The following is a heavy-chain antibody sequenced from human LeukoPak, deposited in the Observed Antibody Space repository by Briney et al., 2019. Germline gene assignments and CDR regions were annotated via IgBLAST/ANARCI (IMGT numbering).Heavy chain of an antibody. Sequence: GASVKVSCKVSGYTLTELSMHWVRQAPGKGLEWMGGFDPEDGETIYAQKFQGRVTMTEDTSTDTAYMELSSLRSEDTAVYYCARVGIRYLWESPRSGQYYYYGMDVWGQGTTVTVSS. V-gene: IGHV1-24*01. CDR2: FDPEDGET. CDR3: ARVGIRYLWESPRSGQYYYYGMDV. D-gene: IGHD2-8*02. CDR1: GYTLTELS. J-gene: IGHJ6*02.